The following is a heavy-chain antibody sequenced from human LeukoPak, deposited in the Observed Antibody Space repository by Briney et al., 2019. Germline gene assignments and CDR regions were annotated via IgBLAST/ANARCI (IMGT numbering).Heavy chain of an antibody. Sequence: PSETLSLTCTVSGGSISSGIYYWSWIRQPPGQGLEWIGRMYSSGGTKYNPSLKSRVTISVDTSKNQFSLKLNSVTAADTAVYYCARQFDSNYTGGWFDPWGQGTLVTVSS. J-gene: IGHJ5*02. CDR1: GGSISSGIYY. CDR3: ARQFDSNYTGGWFDP. CDR2: MYSSGGT. D-gene: IGHD4-11*01. V-gene: IGHV4-61*02.